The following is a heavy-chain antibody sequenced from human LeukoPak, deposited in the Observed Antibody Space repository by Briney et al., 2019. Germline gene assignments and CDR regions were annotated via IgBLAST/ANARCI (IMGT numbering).Heavy chain of an antibody. J-gene: IGHJ6*02. D-gene: IGHD6-13*01. CDR2: IGSSGGGT. CDR1: GLTFNNYA. CDR3: AEDVAAAGYYGMDV. Sequence: GGSLRLSCEASGLTFNNYAMHWVRQSSGKGLEWVSGIGSSGGGTYYADSVKGRFTISRDNSKNTLYLQMNSLRAEDTAVYYCAEDVAAAGYYGMDVWGQGTTVTVSS. V-gene: IGHV3-23*01.